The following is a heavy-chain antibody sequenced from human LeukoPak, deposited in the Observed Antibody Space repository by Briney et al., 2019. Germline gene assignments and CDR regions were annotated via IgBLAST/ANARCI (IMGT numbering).Heavy chain of an antibody. J-gene: IGHJ4*02. Sequence: GGFLRLSCAASGFTFSTYGMHWVRQAPGQGLEWVAVIWYDGSKKYYEDSVKGRFTISRDNSKNTVYLQMNSLRAEDTAVYYCARDSELELDYWGQGTRVTVSS. CDR3: ARDSELELDY. CDR2: IWYDGSKK. V-gene: IGHV3-33*01. CDR1: GFTFSTYG. D-gene: IGHD1-7*01.